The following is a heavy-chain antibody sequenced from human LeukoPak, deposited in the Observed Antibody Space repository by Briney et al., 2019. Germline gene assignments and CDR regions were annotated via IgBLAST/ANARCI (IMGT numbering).Heavy chain of an antibody. D-gene: IGHD2-2*01. CDR1: GGTFSSYA. CDR2: ISAYNGNT. CDR3: AREGWYQLLFDGRGAVGDDAFDI. Sequence: ASVKVSCKASGGTFSSYAISWVRQAPGQGLEWMGWISAYNGNTNYAQKLQGRVTMTTDTSTSTAYMELRSLRSDDTAVYYCAREGWYQLLFDGRGAVGDDAFDIWGQGTMVTVSS. J-gene: IGHJ3*02. V-gene: IGHV1-18*01.